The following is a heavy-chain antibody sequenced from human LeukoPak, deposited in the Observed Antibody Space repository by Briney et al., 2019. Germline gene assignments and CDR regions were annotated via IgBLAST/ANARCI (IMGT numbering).Heavy chain of an antibody. D-gene: IGHD3-10*01. V-gene: IGHV4-34*01. Sequence: SETLSLICAVYGGSFSGYYWSWIRQPPGKGLEWSGEINHSGGTNYNPSLKSRVTTSVDTSKNQFSLKLSSVTAADTAVYFCARVIYDSGSYPFDYWGQGTLVTVSS. CDR2: INHSGGT. CDR1: GGSFSGYY. J-gene: IGHJ4*02. CDR3: ARVIYDSGSYPFDY.